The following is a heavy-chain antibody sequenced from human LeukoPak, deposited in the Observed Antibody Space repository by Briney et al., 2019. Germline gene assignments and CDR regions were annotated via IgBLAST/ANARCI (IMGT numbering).Heavy chain of an antibody. Sequence: GGSLRLSCAASGFTFSSYSMNWVRQAPGKGLEWVANIKQDGSEKNYVDSVKGRFIISRDNSKNTLYLQMNSLRAEDTAVYYCARAENWNDSPFDYWGQGTLVTVSS. CDR1: GFTFSSYS. D-gene: IGHD1-1*01. CDR3: ARAENWNDSPFDY. V-gene: IGHV3-7*01. CDR2: IKQDGSEK. J-gene: IGHJ4*02.